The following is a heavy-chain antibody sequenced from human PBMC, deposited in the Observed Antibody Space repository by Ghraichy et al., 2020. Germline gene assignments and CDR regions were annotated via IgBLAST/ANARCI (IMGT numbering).Heavy chain of an antibody. D-gene: IGHD2/OR15-2a*01. Sequence: GGSRRLSCVGSGFSLGTYRMTWVRQSQGRGREWVSSITSSSRTIFYADTVKGRFTISRDNAQNSLYLQMKSLRDEDTAIYYCARASKVVRFYYYDGMDVWGKGTTVTVSS. CDR2: ITSSSRTI. CDR1: GFSLGTYR. J-gene: IGHJ6*04. CDR3: ARASKVVRFYYYDGMDV. V-gene: IGHV3-48*02.